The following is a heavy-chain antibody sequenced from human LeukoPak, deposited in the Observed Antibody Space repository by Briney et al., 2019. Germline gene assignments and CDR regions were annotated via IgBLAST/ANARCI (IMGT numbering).Heavy chain of an antibody. CDR3: ARHSMMASYNWFDP. CDR2: VYYSGST. Sequence: PSETLSLTCTVSGGSIRNYYWSGIRQPPGKGLEWIGYVYYSGSTDYNPSLKSRVAISVDPSKNHFSLSLSSVTAADTAVYYCARHSMMASYNWFDPWGQGTQVTVSS. J-gene: IGHJ5*02. CDR1: GGSIRNYY. D-gene: IGHD3-22*01. V-gene: IGHV4-59*08.